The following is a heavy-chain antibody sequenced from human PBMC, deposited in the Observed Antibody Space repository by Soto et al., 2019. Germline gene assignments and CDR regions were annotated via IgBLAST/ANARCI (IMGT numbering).Heavy chain of an antibody. J-gene: IGHJ6*02. D-gene: IGHD4-17*01. CDR3: GRVPLDGNYANGVDV. Sequence: SETLSLTCTVSGDSISSYSWSWIRQVAGKGLEWIGRLYTSGSTKYSPSLKSRVTMSVDASKNQFSMRLSSVTAADTAVYYCGRVPLDGNYANGVDVWGQGTTVTVSS. CDR2: LYTSGST. CDR1: GDSISSYS. V-gene: IGHV4-4*07.